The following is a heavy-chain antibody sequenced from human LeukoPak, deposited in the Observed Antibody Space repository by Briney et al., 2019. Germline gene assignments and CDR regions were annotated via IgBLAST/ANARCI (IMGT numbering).Heavy chain of an antibody. J-gene: IGHJ4*02. CDR3: ARVGVAAATADY. CDR1: GYTFTSYG. D-gene: IGHD6-25*01. Sequence: GASVKVSCKASGYTFTSYGISWVRQAPGQGPEWMGIINPRGGSTDYSQKFQDRVTMTSDTSTSTVYMELRSLKSEDTAVYFCARVGVAAATADYWGQGTLVTVSS. V-gene: IGHV1-46*01. CDR2: INPRGGST.